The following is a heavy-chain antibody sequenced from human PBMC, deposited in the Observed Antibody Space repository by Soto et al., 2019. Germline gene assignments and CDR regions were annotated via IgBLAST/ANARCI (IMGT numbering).Heavy chain of an antibody. J-gene: IGHJ4*02. CDR2: ISSSGSYT. Sequence: GGSLRLSCAASGFTFSSYSMSWIRQAPGKGLEWVSYISSSGSYTNYADSVKGRFTISRDNAKNSLYLQMNSLRAEDTAVYYCARASNHRFDYWGQGTLVTVSS. CDR3: ARASNHRFDY. CDR1: GFTFSSYS. V-gene: IGHV3-11*06.